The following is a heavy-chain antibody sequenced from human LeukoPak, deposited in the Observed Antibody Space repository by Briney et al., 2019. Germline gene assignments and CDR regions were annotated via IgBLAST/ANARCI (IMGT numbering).Heavy chain of an antibody. Sequence: GGSLRLSCAASGFIFNNYGLVWVRQAPGKGLEWVSAISNDGGGTTYADFVKGRFSVSRDNSKNTLFLQMNSLRAEDTALYYCAKGSSGYFFVLWGQGTLVTVSS. CDR1: GFIFNNYG. J-gene: IGHJ4*02. V-gene: IGHV3-23*01. CDR3: AKGSSGYFFVL. D-gene: IGHD3-22*01. CDR2: ISNDGGGT.